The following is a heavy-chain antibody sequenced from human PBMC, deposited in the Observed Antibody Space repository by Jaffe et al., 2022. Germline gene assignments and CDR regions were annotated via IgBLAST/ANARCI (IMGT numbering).Heavy chain of an antibody. J-gene: IGHJ3*02. D-gene: IGHD2-15*01. Sequence: QVQLVQSGAEVKKPGSSVKVSCKASGGTFSSYAISWVRQAPGQGLEWMGGIIPIFGTANYAQKFQGRVTITADESTSTAYMELSSLRSEDTAVYYCARETGGSCYPGPLGCAFDIWGQGTMVTVSS. V-gene: IGHV1-69*01. CDR2: IIPIFGTA. CDR3: ARETGGSCYPGPLGCAFDI. CDR1: GGTFSSYA.